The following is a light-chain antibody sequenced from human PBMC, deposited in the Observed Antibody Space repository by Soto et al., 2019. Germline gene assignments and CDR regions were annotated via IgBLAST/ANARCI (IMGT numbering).Light chain of an antibody. J-gene: IGLJ1*01. CDR2: DVS. CDR1: SSDVGGYNY. Sequence: QSALTQPRSVSGAPGQSVTISCTGTSSDVGGYNYVSWYQQHPGKAPKLMIYDVSKRPSGVPDRFSGSKSGNTASLTNSGPQAEHEADYYCYSYAGSNTFVFGTGTKVTVL. V-gene: IGLV2-11*01. CDR3: YSYAGSNTFV.